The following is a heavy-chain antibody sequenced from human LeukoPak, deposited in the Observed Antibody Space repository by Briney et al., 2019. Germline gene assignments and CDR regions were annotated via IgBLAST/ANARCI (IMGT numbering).Heavy chain of an antibody. Sequence: ASVKVSCKASGYTFTSYGISWVRQAPGQGLGWMGWISAYNGNPNYAQKLQGRVTMTTDTTTSTAYMELRSLRFDDTAVYYCARDRVSGTTVFDLWGEGTLVTVSS. CDR2: ISAYNGNP. J-gene: IGHJ5*02. CDR1: GYTFTSYG. CDR3: ARDRVSGTTVFDL. D-gene: IGHD1-7*01. V-gene: IGHV1-18*01.